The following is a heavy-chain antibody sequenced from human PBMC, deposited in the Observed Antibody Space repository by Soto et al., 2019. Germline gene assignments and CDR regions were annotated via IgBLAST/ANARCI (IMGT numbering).Heavy chain of an antibody. D-gene: IGHD4-17*01. CDR3: ARINYGGNSVGLNY. V-gene: IGHV1-24*01. CDR2: IDPEDGET. Sequence: ASVKVSCKVSGYTLTELSMHWVRQAPGKGLEWMGGIDPEDGETSYAQKFQGRVTMTRDTSTSTVYMELSSLRSEDTAVYYCARINYGGNSVGLNYWGQGTLVTVSS. CDR1: GYTLTELS. J-gene: IGHJ4*02.